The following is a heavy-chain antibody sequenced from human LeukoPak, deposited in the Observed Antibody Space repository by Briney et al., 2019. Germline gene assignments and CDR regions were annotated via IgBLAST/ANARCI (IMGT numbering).Heavy chain of an antibody. Sequence: GGSLRLSCAASGFTFDDYAMHWVRQAPGKGLEWVSGISWNSGSIGYADSVKGRFTISRDNAKNSLYLQMNSLRAEDTALYYCAKDIIQGYSYGPYYFDYWGQGTLVTVSP. CDR1: GFTFDDYA. CDR2: ISWNSGSI. J-gene: IGHJ4*02. D-gene: IGHD5-18*01. CDR3: AKDIIQGYSYGPYYFDY. V-gene: IGHV3-9*01.